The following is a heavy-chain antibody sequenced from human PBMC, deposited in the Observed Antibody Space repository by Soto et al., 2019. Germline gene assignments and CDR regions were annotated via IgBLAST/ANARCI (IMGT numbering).Heavy chain of an antibody. J-gene: IGHJ4*02. D-gene: IGHD6-19*01. CDR3: ARGPTGWYGYDY. CDR2: INSAGTTT. V-gene: IGHV3-74*01. Sequence: GGSLRLSCAASGFSFSTSWMHWVRQAPGKGLVWVSRINSAGTTTNSADSMKGRFTISRDNAKNTLYLEMNNLSAEDTAVYFCARGPTGWYGYDYWGQGALVTVSS. CDR1: GFSFSTSW.